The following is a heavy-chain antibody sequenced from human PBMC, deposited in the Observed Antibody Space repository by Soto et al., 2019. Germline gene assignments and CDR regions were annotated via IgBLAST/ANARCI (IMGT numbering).Heavy chain of an antibody. V-gene: IGHV3-11*05. CDR2: ISSSSSYT. J-gene: IGHJ5*02. Sequence: GGSLRLSCAASGFTFSDYYMSWIRQAPGKGLEWVSYISSSSSYTNYADSVKGRFTISRDNAKNSLYLQMNSLRAEDTAVYYCARDGVVVPAAINWFDPWGQGTLVTVSS. D-gene: IGHD2-2*01. CDR1: GFTFSDYY. CDR3: ARDGVVVPAAINWFDP.